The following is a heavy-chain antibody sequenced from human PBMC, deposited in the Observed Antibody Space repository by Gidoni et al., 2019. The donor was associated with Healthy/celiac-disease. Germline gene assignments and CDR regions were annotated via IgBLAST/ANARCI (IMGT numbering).Heavy chain of an antibody. CDR2: IYYSGST. CDR1: SGSISSSSYY. CDR3: ARQQITMIVVATPGWFDP. D-gene: IGHD3-22*01. V-gene: IGHV4-39*01. J-gene: IGHJ5*02. Sequence: QLQLQESGPGLVKPSETLSLTCTVSSGSISSSSYYWGWLRQPPGKGLGWIGSIYYSGSTYYNPSLKSRVTISVDTSKNQFSLKLSSVTAADTAVYYCARQQITMIVVATPGWFDPWGQGTLVTVSS.